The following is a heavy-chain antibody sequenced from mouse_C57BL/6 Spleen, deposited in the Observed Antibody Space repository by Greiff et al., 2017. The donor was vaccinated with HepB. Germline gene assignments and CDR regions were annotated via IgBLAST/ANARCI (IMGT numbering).Heavy chain of an antibody. CDR3: ARLRLPITTVVADYAMDY. V-gene: IGHV1-81*01. D-gene: IGHD1-1*01. Sequence: QQRTGQGLEWIGEIYPRSGNTYYNEKFKGKATLTADKSSSTAYMELRSLTSEDSAVYFCARLRLPITTVVADYAMDYWGQGTSVTVSS. J-gene: IGHJ4*01. CDR2: IYPRSGNT.